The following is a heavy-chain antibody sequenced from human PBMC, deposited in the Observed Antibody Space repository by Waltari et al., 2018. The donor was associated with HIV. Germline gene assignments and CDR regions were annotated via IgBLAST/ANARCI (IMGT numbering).Heavy chain of an antibody. J-gene: IGHJ5*02. V-gene: IGHV3-23*01. D-gene: IGHD2-15*01. CDR1: GFTFSSYA. CDR2: ISGSGGST. CDR3: AKGGIVVVVAAFNWFDP. Sequence: EVQLLESGGGLVQPGGSLRLSCAASGFTFSSYAMSWVRQAPGKGLEWVCAISGSGGSTYYADSVKGRFTISRDKSKNTLYLQMNSLRAEDTAVYYCAKGGIVVVVAAFNWFDPWGQGTLVTVSS.